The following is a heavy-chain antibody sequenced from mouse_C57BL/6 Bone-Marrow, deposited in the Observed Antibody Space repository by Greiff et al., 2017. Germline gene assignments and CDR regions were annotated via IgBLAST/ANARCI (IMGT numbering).Heavy chain of an antibody. D-gene: IGHD3-1*01. J-gene: IGHJ3*01. CDR1: GYTFTSYT. Sequence: VQLQQSGAELARPGASVTMSCKASGYTFTSYTMHWVKQRPGPGLEWIGYINPSSGYTKSNQTFTDKATLTADKSSSTAYMQRSSLTSEDSAVYYCAIGLGEAVCAYGGEGTLVTVSA. CDR2: INPSSGYT. CDR3: AIGLGEAVCAY. V-gene: IGHV1-4*01.